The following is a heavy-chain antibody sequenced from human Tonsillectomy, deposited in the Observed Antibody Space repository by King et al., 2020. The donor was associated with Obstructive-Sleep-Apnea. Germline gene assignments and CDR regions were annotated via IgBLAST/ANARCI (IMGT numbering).Heavy chain of an antibody. J-gene: IGHJ4*02. CDR2: ISSSSTYT. CDR1: GFTFSSYI. D-gene: IGHD6-13*01. V-gene: IGHV3-21*01. CDR3: ARVYIAAAGHTLDY. Sequence: VQLVESGGGLVNPVGSLRLSGAASGFTFSSYIMNWVRQASGKGLEWVSSISSSSTYTNYADAVKGRFTISIDNAKNSLYLQMNSLRAEDTAVYYCARVYIAAAGHTLDYWGQGTLVTVSS.